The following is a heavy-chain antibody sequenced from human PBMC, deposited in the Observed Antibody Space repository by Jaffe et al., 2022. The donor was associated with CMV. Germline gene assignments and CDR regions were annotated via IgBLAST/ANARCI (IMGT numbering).Heavy chain of an antibody. CDR1: GFTVSNNY. J-gene: IGHJ4*02. Sequence: EVQLVESGGGLIQPGGSLRLSCAASGFTVSNNYMTWVRQTPGKGLECVSVIHGGSSTYSADSVKGRFTISTDNSKNTLYLQMNSLRVEDTAVYYCAGGRDRSGWYSWGFDYWGQGTLVTVSS. CDR2: IHGGSST. CDR3: AGGRDRSGWYSWGFDY. V-gene: IGHV3-53*01. D-gene: IGHD6-19*01.